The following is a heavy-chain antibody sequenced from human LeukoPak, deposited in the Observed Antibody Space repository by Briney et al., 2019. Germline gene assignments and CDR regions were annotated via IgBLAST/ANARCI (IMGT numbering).Heavy chain of an antibody. CDR2: IGGSGGST. V-gene: IGHV3-23*01. CDR1: GFTFSSYA. D-gene: IGHD3/OR15-3a*01. CDR3: AKKAGLYYYYYGMDV. Sequence: GGSLRLSCAASGFTFSSYAMSWVRQAPGKGLEWVSAIGGSGGSTYYADSVKGRFTISRDNSKNTLYLQMNSLRAEDTAVYYCAKKAGLYYYYYGMDVWGKGTTVTVSS. J-gene: IGHJ6*04.